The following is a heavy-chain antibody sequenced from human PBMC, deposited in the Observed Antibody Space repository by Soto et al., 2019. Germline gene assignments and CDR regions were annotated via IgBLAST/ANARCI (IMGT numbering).Heavy chain of an antibody. CDR1: GGSISSYY. J-gene: IGHJ5*02. D-gene: IGHD6-13*01. V-gene: IGHV4-59*01. Sequence: PSETLSLTCTVSGGSISSYYWSWIRQPPGKGLEWIGYIYYSGSTNYNPSLKSRVTISVDTSKNQFSLKLSSVTAADTAVYYCARDVYSSSWYGWFDPWGQGTLVTVSS. CDR3: ARDVYSSSWYGWFDP. CDR2: IYYSGST.